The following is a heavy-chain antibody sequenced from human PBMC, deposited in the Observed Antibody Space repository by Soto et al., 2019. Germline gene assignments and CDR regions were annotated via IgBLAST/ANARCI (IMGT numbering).Heavy chain of an antibody. CDR3: AKGSPQTTVTTGLIDY. CDR1: GFTFSSYA. V-gene: IGHV3-23*01. J-gene: IGHJ4*02. D-gene: IGHD4-17*01. Sequence: GGSLRLSCAASGFTFSSYAMSWVRQAPGKGLEWVSAISGSGGSTYYADSVKGRFTISGDNSKNTLYLQMNSLRAEDTAVYYCAKGSPQTTVTTGLIDYWGQGTLVTVSS. CDR2: ISGSGGST.